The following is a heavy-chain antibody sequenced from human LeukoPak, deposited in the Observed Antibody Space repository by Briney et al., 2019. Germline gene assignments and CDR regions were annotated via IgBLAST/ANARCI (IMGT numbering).Heavy chain of an antibody. CDR2: INAYNGNT. D-gene: IGHD3-3*01. J-gene: IGHJ4*02. V-gene: IGHV1-18*01. Sequence: GASVKVSCKASGYTFTSYGISWVRQAPGQGLEWMGWINAYNGNTNYAQKLQGRVTMTTDTSTSTAYMELRSLRSDDTAVYYCARVEFLEWLLPPFDYWGQGTLVTVSS. CDR1: GYTFTSYG. CDR3: ARVEFLEWLLPPFDY.